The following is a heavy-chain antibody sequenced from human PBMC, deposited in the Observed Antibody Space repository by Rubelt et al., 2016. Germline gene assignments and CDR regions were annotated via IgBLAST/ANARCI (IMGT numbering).Heavy chain of an antibody. CDR3: AKDYGSESYSIDY. CDR2: IHTSGST. CDR1: GASMNSHY. Sequence: VQLQESGPGLVKPSETLSLTCTVSGASMNSHYWNWIRQPAGKGLEWIGRIHTSGSTNYNPSFKSRVTMSVDTSKSQFSLKLSSVTAADTAVYYCAKDYGSESYSIDYWGQGTLVTVSS. V-gene: IGHV4-4*07. J-gene: IGHJ4*02. D-gene: IGHD3-10*01.